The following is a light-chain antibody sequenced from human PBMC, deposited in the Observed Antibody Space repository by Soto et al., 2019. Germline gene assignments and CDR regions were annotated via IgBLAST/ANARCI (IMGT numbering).Light chain of an antibody. J-gene: IGKJ4*01. CDR2: DAS. Sequence: EIVLTQSPATVSLSPGERATLSCRASQSVDSYLAWYQQKPGQAPRLLIFDASNRATGIPARFSGSGSGTDFTLTISSLEPEDFAVYYCQQRDNGLTFGGGTKVEMK. CDR3: QQRDNGLT. CDR1: QSVDSY. V-gene: IGKV3-11*01.